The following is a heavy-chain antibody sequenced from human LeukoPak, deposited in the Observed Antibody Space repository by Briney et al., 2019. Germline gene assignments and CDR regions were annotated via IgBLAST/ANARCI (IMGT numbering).Heavy chain of an antibody. CDR3: VNVVRHWFGELTLESRAGSFDY. V-gene: IGHV4-30-2*01. D-gene: IGHD3-10*01. CDR2: IYHSGGT. Sequence: SPTLSLTCPVSGGSISSGGYYWSWVPQPPREGLGWVWDIYHSGGTYYNPSLKSRVTISVDRSKNQFSLKLTSVTAADTAVYFCVNVVRHWFGELTLESRAGSFDYWGQGTLVTVSS. CDR1: GGSISSGGYY. J-gene: IGHJ4*02.